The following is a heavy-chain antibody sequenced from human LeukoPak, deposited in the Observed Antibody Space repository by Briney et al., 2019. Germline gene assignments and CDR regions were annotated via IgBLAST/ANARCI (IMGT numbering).Heavy chain of an antibody. CDR3: AKFFVTAIATRDCFDY. V-gene: IGHV3-23*01. CDR2: ITSGGGNT. D-gene: IGHD1-26*01. J-gene: IGHJ4*02. Sequence: TGGSLRLSCAASGFTFSSYAMGWVRQAPGKGLEWVSGITSGGGNTYYAASVKGRFTVSRDNSENILYLQLNSLRAEDTAVYYCAKFFVTAIATRDCFDYWGQGTLVTVSS. CDR1: GFTFSSYA.